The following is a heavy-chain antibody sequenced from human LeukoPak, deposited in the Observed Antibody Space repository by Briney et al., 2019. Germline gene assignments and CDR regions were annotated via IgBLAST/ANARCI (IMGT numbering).Heavy chain of an antibody. CDR2: ISAYNDNT. D-gene: IGHD6-19*01. J-gene: IGHJ4*02. CDR3: ARGIAEALDIDY. CDR1: GYTFTSYG. Sequence: ASVKVSCKASGYTFTSYGISWVRQAPGQGLEWMGWISAYNDNTNYAQKFQGRVTMTTDTSTSTAYMELRSLRSDDTALYYCARGIAEALDIDYWGQGTLVTVSS. V-gene: IGHV1-18*01.